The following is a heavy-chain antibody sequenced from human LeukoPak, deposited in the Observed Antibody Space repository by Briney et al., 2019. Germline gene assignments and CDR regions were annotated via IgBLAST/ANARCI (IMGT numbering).Heavy chain of an antibody. CDR1: GGSFSGYY. CDR3: ARETSLAGFASGLGFNY. CDR2: INHSGST. J-gene: IGHJ4*02. D-gene: IGHD6-19*01. Sequence: SSETLSLTCAVYGGSFSGYYWSWIRQPPGKGLEWIGEINHSGSTNYNPSLKSRVTISVDTSKNQFSLKLSSVTAADTAVYYCARETSLAGFASGLGFNYWGQGILVTVSS. V-gene: IGHV4-34*01.